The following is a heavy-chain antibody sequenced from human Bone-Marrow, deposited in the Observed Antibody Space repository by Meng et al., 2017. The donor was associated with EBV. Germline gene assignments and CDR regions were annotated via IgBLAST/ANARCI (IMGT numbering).Heavy chain of an antibody. CDR2: INHGGST. Sequence: QVTAKQWGGRRFQPTETLTLPCAVYGGSCSGDYWSWIRQPPGKALEWIGEINHGGSTNYNPSLKRRVPISVDTSKNQFSLKLSSVPAADTAVYYCARFRAFAIWGQGTMVTVSS. V-gene: IGHV4-34*01. CDR3: ARFRAFAI. J-gene: IGHJ3*02. CDR1: GGSCSGDY.